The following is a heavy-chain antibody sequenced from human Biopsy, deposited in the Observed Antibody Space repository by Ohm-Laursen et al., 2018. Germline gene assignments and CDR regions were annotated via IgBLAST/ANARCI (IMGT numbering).Heavy chain of an antibody. CDR2: INPNSGDT. V-gene: IGHV1-2*06. CDR3: ARMEQPHDY. J-gene: IGHJ4*02. D-gene: IGHD6-13*01. Sequence: SSVKVSCKASGYPFSNYYLFWVRQAPGQGLEWMGRINPNSGDTVFARNFQGRVTMTRDTAISAVYMDLRNLRPDDTAVYFCARMEQPHDYWGQGTLVTVSS. CDR1: GYPFSNYY.